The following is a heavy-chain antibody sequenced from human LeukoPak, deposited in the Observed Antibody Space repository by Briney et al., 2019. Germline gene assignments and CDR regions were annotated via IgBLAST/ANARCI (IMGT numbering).Heavy chain of an antibody. D-gene: IGHD1-26*01. J-gene: IGHJ4*02. CDR1: GFTFDAHG. CDR2: INWNGGST. Sequence: GGSLRLSCGASGFTFDAHGMSWVRQAPGKGLECVSGINWNGGSTDYADSVKGRFTISRDNAKNSLYLQMNSLRLEDTALYYCARDPYGGGNYPPDYWGQGILVTVSS. CDR3: ARDPYGGGNYPPDY. V-gene: IGHV3-20*04.